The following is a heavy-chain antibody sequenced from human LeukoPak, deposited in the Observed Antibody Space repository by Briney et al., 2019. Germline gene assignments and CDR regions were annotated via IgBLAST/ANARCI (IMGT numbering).Heavy chain of an antibody. D-gene: IGHD1-14*01. V-gene: IGHV1-69*05. Sequence: SVKVSCKASGGTFRTSSVTWVRQAPGQGLEWMGGIIPIFGTPNYAQKFQGRVKVTTDDATGTAYMELSSLMSEDTAIHYCVTLDRYRFYLDVWGKGTPVTVSS. J-gene: IGHJ6*03. CDR3: VTLDRYRFYLDV. CDR1: GGTFRTSS. CDR2: IIPIFGTP.